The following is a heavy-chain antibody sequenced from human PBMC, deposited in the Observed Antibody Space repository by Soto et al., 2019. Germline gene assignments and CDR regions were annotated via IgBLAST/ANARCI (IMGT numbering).Heavy chain of an antibody. CDR1: GFTLSGST. J-gene: IGHJ3*02. D-gene: IGHD7-27*01. V-gene: IGHV3-73*01. Sequence: PGGSLRLSCAASGFTLSGSTVHWVRQASGKGLEWVGLIRGKTNNNGAAYAESVKGRFTISRDDSNNTAYLQMNGLTVEDTAVYYCTKDGDPSKGFHGAYDIWGQGTMVTVSS. CDR2: IRGKTNNNGA. CDR3: TKDGDPSKGFHGAYDI.